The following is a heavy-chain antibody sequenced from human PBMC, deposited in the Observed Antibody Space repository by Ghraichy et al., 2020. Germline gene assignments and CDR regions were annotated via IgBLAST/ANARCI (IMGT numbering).Heavy chain of an antibody. J-gene: IGHJ4*02. D-gene: IGHD5-24*01. CDR3: ASSVDRDGYKLESEKQLDY. CDR2: IYYSGST. Sequence: SETLSLTCTVSGGSISSSSYYWGWIRQPPGKGLEWIGSIYYSGSTYYNPSLKSRVTISVDTSKNQFSLKLSSVTAADTAVYYCASSVDRDGYKLESEKQLDYWGQGTLVTVSS. V-gene: IGHV4-39*01. CDR1: GGSISSSSYY.